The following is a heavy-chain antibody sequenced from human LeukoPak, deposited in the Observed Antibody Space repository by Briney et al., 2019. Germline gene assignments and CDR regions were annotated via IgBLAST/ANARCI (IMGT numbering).Heavy chain of an antibody. CDR2: MYYSGST. CDR1: GGSISSYY. Sequence: SQTLSLTCTVSGGSISSYYWSWIRQPPGKGLEWIGYMYYSGSTNYNPSLKSRLAVSVDTSKNQFSLKLSSVTAADTAVYYCARGSGWYYYWGQGTLVTVSS. J-gene: IGHJ4*02. V-gene: IGHV4-59*01. D-gene: IGHD6-19*01. CDR3: ARGSGWYYY.